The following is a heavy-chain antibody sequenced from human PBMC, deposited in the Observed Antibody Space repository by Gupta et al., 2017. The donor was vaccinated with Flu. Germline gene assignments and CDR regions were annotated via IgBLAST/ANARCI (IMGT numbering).Heavy chain of an antibody. CDR3: SKTGTTGYFYMDF. J-gene: IGHJ6*03. V-gene: IGHV3-33*05. D-gene: IGHD1-7*01. Sequence: VRQAPGKGLELVAMVSYDGDKTSYVDSLQGRFTVSIYNSWDTLYLQMISLTADATAVYYCSKTGTTGYFYMDFWGNGTTVIVSS. CDR2: VSYDGDKT.